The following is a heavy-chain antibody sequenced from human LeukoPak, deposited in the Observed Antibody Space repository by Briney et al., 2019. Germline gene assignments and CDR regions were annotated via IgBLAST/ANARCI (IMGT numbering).Heavy chain of an antibody. V-gene: IGHV4-30-2*01. J-gene: IGHJ4*02. Sequence: SETLSLTCTVSGGSISSGGYYWSWIRQPPGKGLEWIGYIYHSGSTYYNPSLKSRVTISVDRSKNQFSLKLSSVTAADTAVYYCARADIVATTLDYWGQGTLVTVSS. CDR2: IYHSGST. D-gene: IGHD5-12*01. CDR3: ARADIVATTLDY. CDR1: GGSISSGGYY.